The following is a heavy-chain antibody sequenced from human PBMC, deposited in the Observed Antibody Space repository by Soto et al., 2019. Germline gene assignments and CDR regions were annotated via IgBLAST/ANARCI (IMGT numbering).Heavy chain of an antibody. CDR3: ARGDYYDSSGPFSDAFDI. D-gene: IGHD3-22*01. Sequence: GGSLRLSCAASGFTFSSYWLSWVRQAPGKGLEWVANIKPDGSQKWYVDSVKGRFTISRDNAKKSLYLQMNSLRAEDTAVYYCARGDYYDSSGPFSDAFDIWGQGTMVTVSS. V-gene: IGHV3-7*04. CDR1: GFTFSSYW. CDR2: IKPDGSQK. J-gene: IGHJ3*02.